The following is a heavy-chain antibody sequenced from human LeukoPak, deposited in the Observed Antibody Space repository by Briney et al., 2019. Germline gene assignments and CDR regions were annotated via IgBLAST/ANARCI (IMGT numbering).Heavy chain of an antibody. CDR3: AREGGKWIQLWLVSSLDY. CDR2: VNPNSGGT. V-gene: IGHV1-2*02. CDR1: GYTFTGYY. J-gene: IGHJ4*02. D-gene: IGHD5-18*01. Sequence: PSVKVSCKASGYTFTGYYMHWVRQAAGQGIEWNGWVNPNSGGTNYARKFQGRVTMTRGTSISTAYMELSRLRSDDTAVYYCAREGGKWIQLWLVSSLDYWGQGTLVTVSS.